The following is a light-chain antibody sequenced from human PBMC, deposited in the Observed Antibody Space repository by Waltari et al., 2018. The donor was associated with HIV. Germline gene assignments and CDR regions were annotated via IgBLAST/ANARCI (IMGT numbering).Light chain of an antibody. V-gene: IGLV2-23*02. CDR3: CSYAGSSTL. J-gene: IGLJ2*01. Sequence: QSALTQPASVSGSPGQSITISCTGTSSDVGGYNYVPWYQQHPGKAPKLMIYDVSKRPSGVSNLFSGSKSGNTASLTISGLQAEDEADYYCCSYAGSSTLFGGGTKLTVL. CDR1: SSDVGGYNY. CDR2: DVS.